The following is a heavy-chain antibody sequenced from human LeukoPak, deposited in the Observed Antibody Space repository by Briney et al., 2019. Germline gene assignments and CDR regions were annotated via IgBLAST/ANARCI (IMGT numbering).Heavy chain of an antibody. CDR2: ISYAGSNK. Sequence: GRSLRLSCAASGFTFSSYSMHWVRQAPGKGLEWVAVISYAGSNKYYADSVKGRFTISRDNSKNTLYLQMNSLRAEDTAVYYCAKDACGGSTSCHLFDYWGQGTLVTVSS. CDR1: GFTFSSYS. J-gene: IGHJ4*02. CDR3: AKDACGGSTSCHLFDY. D-gene: IGHD2-2*01. V-gene: IGHV3-30*18.